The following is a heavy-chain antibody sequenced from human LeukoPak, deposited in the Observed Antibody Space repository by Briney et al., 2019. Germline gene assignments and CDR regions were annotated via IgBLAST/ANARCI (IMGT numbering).Heavy chain of an antibody. Sequence: SETLSLTCTVSGGSIGSGGYYWSWIRQHPGKGLEWIGYIYYSGSTYYNPSLKSRVTISVDTSKNQFSLKLSSVTAADTAVYYCARDHGVGLYGSGSYYFDYWGQGTLVTVSS. CDR2: IYYSGST. J-gene: IGHJ4*02. CDR3: ARDHGVGLYGSGSYYFDY. D-gene: IGHD3-10*01. CDR1: GGSIGSGGYY. V-gene: IGHV4-31*03.